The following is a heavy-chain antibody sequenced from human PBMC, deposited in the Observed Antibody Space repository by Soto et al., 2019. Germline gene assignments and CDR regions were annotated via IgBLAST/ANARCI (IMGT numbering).Heavy chain of an antibody. J-gene: IGHJ5*02. CDR3: ARDTDIVVAHNWFDP. D-gene: IGHD2-2*01. CDR2: IYYSGST. CDR1: GGSISSYY. V-gene: IGHV4-59*12. Sequence: SETLSLTCTVSGGSISSYYWSWIRQPPGKGLEWIGYIYYSGSTNYNPSLKSRVTMSVDTSKNQFSLKLSSVTAADTAVYYCARDTDIVVAHNWFDPWGQGTLVTVSS.